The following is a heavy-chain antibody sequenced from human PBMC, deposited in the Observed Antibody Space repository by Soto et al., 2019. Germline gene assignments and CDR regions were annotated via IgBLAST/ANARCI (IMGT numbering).Heavy chain of an antibody. CDR1: GGSFSGYY. CDR3: ARGYGALFDY. J-gene: IGHJ4*02. V-gene: IGHV4-34*01. Sequence: QVQLQQWGAGLLKPSETLSLTCAVYGGSFSGYYWSWIRQPPGKGLEWIGEINHSGSTNYNPSLKSRVPISVDTSKNKFPLKLSSVTAADTAVYSCARGYGALFDYWGQGTLVTVSS. CDR2: INHSGST. D-gene: IGHD4-17*01.